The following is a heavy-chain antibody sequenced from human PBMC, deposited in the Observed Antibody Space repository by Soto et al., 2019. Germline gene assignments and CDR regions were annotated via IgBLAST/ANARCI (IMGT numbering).Heavy chain of an antibody. J-gene: IGHJ1*01. Sequence: GASVKVSCKASGYTFTSYYMHWVRQAPGQGLEWMGIINPSGGSTSYAQKFQGRVTMTRDTSTSTVYMELSSLRSEDTAVYYCAREGMATITSPYSEYFQHWGQGTLVTVSS. V-gene: IGHV1-46*01. D-gene: IGHD5-12*01. CDR1: GYTFTSYY. CDR2: INPSGGST. CDR3: AREGMATITSPYSEYFQH.